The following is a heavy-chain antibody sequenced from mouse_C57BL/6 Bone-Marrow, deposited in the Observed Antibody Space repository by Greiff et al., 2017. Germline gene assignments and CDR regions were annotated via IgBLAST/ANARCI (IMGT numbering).Heavy chain of an antibody. J-gene: IGHJ1*03. V-gene: IGHV14-4*01. Sequence: EVKLQESGAELVRPGASVKLSCTASGFNIKDDYMHWVKQRPEQGLEWIGWIDPENGDTEYASKFQGKATITADTSSNTAYLQLSSLTSEDTAVYYCTTWGNYSLWYFDVWGTGTTVTVSS. CDR2: IDPENGDT. D-gene: IGHD2-1*01. CDR1: GFNIKDDY. CDR3: TTWGNYSLWYFDV.